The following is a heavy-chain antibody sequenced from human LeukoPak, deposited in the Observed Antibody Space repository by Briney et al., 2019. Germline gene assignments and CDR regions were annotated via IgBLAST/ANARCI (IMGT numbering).Heavy chain of an antibody. CDR2: IYYSGST. CDR3: ARDSGYSSSSFRVFFPVYYFDY. V-gene: IGHV4-39*07. J-gene: IGHJ4*02. D-gene: IGHD6-13*01. Sequence: SETLSLTCAVSGGSISSNSYYWGWIRQPPGKGLEWIGSIYYSGSTYYNPSLKSRVTISVDTSKNQFSLKLSSVTAADTAVYYCARDSGYSSSSFRVFFPVYYFDYWGQGTLVTVSS. CDR1: GGSISSNSYY.